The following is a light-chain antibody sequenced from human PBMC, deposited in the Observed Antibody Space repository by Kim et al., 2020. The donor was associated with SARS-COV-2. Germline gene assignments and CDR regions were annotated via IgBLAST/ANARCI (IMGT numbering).Light chain of an antibody. V-gene: IGKV1-39*01. J-gene: IGKJ2*01. CDR3: QQTYSTLYT. CDR1: RSINIY. Sequence: SASGGDRVTVTCRASRSINIYLNWYQQRPGKVPKLLIYAASNLQSGVPSRFSGSGSGTDFTLTISSLQSEDFATYYCQQTYSTLYTFGQGTKLEI. CDR2: AAS.